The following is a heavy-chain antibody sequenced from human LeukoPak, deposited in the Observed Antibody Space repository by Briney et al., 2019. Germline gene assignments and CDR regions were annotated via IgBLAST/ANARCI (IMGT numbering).Heavy chain of an antibody. CDR3: ARKRYDDPYFFDY. CDR1: GGSISSGDYY. J-gene: IGHJ4*02. V-gene: IGHV4-30-4*01. Sequence: SQTLSLTCTVSGGSISSGDYYWSWIRQPPGKGLEWIGYIYYSGTTYYNPSLKSRVTMSVDTSKNQFSLNLNSVTAADTAVYYCARKRYDDPYFFDYWGQGTLATVSS. D-gene: IGHD3-22*01. CDR2: IYYSGTT.